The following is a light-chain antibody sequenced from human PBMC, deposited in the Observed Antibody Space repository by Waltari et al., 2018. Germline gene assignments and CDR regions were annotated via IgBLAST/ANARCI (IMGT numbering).Light chain of an antibody. CDR2: DAS. CDR1: QGISRF. V-gene: IGKV3-11*01. J-gene: IGKJ4*01. CDR3: QQRTNWPS. Sequence: IVLTQSPPTLSLSPGERATLSCRASQGISRFLAWYQQKPGQAPRLLVYDASNRATGIPARFSGSGSGADFTLTISSLEPEDFAVYYCQQRTNWPSFGGGTRVELK.